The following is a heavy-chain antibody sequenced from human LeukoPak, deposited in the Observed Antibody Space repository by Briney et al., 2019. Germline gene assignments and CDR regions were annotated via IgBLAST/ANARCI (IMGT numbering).Heavy chain of an antibody. D-gene: IGHD4-17*01. Sequence: GGSLRLSCAASGFTFSSYGMHWVRQAPGKGLEWVAVISYDGSNKYYADSVKGRFTISRDNSKNTLYLQMNSLRAEDTAVHYCAKPLDYGDYYYYGMDVWGKGTTVTVSS. J-gene: IGHJ6*04. CDR2: ISYDGSNK. CDR1: GFTFSSYG. CDR3: AKPLDYGDYYYYGMDV. V-gene: IGHV3-30*18.